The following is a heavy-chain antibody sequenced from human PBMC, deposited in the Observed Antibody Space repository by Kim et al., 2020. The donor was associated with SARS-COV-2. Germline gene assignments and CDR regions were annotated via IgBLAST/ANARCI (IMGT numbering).Heavy chain of an antibody. D-gene: IGHD2-15*01. V-gene: IGHV1-69*04. CDR1: GGTFSSYA. J-gene: IGHJ4*02. CDR2: IIPILGIA. CDR3: ARAEYGGSCYLSLCH. Sequence: SVKVSCKASGGTFSSYAISWVRQAPGQGLEWMGRIIPILGIANYAQKFQGRVTITADKSTSTAYMELSSLRSEDTAVYYCARAEYGGSCYLSLCHWGQGTLVTISS.